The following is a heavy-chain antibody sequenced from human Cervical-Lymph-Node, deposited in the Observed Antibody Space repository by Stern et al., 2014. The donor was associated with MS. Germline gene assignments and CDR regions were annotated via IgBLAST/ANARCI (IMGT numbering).Heavy chain of an antibody. CDR2: IRNKGKNYAT. Sequence: EVQLGVYGGGLVQPGGSLKVSCAASGFTFSGSVIHWVRPAPGKGLEWVGRIRNKGKNYATAYAVSVKGRFTISRDDSKNTAYLHMSSLKVEDTAVYYCAPSSAIWGRGTMVTVSS. CDR3: APSSAI. CDR1: GFTFSGSV. V-gene: IGHV3-73*01. J-gene: IGHJ3*02.